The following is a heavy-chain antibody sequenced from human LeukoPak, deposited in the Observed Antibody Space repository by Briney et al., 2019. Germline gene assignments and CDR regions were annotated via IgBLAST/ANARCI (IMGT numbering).Heavy chain of an antibody. CDR1: GFIFSTYG. CDR3: ARLATHGDY. Sequence: GGSLRLSCAASGFIFSTYGMHWVRQAPGKGLEWVAFIRYVGSNKYYADTVKGRFAISRDNSKNTLYLQMNSLRAEDTAVYYCARLATHGDYWGQGTLVTVSS. D-gene: IGHD5-24*01. J-gene: IGHJ4*02. V-gene: IGHV3-30*02. CDR2: IRYVGSNK.